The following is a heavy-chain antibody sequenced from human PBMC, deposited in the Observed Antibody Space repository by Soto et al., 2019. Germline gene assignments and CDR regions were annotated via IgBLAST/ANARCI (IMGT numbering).Heavy chain of an antibody. D-gene: IGHD4-17*01. Sequence: QVQLVQSGAEVKKPGTSVKVSCKASGYTFTSNGISWVRQAPGQGLEWMGWISTYNGNTNYAQKLQGRVTMTRDTATSIAYMELSDLRSDETAVYYCARDGYGDYGYWGQGSLVTVSS. CDR3: ARDGYGDYGY. CDR1: GYTFTSNG. CDR2: ISTYNGNT. V-gene: IGHV1-18*01. J-gene: IGHJ4*02.